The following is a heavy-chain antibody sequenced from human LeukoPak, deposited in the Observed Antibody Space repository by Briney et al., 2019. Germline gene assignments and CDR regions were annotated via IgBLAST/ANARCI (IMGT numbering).Heavy chain of an antibody. CDR1: GYTFTSYY. V-gene: IGHV1-3*01. CDR3: ARDPQANWNYAFDI. J-gene: IGHJ3*02. CDR2: INAGNGNT. D-gene: IGHD1-7*01. Sequence: ASVKVSCKASGYTFTSYYMHWVRQAPGQRLEWMGWINAGNGNTKYSQKFQGRVTITRDTSASTAYMELSSLRSEDTAVYYCARDPQANWNYAFDIWGQGTKVTVSS.